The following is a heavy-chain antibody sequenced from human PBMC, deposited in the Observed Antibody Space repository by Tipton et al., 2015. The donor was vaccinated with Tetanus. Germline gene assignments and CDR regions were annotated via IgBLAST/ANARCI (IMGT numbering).Heavy chain of an antibody. J-gene: IGHJ6*02. CDR3: ARVRYSGYKYYYYGMDV. CDR1: GGSFSGYY. Sequence: TLSLTCAVYGGSFSGYYWSWIRQPPGKGLEWIGEINHSGSTNYNPSLKSRVAISVDTSKNQFSLKLSSVTAADTAVYYCARVRYSGYKYYYYGMDVWGQGTTVTVSS. CDR2: INHSGST. V-gene: IGHV4-34*01. D-gene: IGHD5-12*01.